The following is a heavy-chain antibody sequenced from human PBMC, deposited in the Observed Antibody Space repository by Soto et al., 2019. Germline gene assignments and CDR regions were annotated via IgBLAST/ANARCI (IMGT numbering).Heavy chain of an antibody. D-gene: IGHD3-3*01. CDR1: GYTFTSYG. CDR2: ISAYNGNT. V-gene: IGHV1-18*01. CDR3: ARAPRPTYDFWSGYSEPDWFDP. Sequence: GASVKVCCKASGYTFTSYGISWVRQAPGQGLEWMGWISAYNGNTNYAQKLQGRVTMTTDTSTSTAYMELRSLRSDDTAVYYCARAPRPTYDFWSGYSEPDWFDPWGQGTLVTVSS. J-gene: IGHJ5*02.